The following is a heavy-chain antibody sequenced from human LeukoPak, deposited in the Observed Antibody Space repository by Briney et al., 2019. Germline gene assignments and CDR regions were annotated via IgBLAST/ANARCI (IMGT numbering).Heavy chain of an antibody. CDR1: GFTFSNYG. CDR3: ARGGYMVRGVIGY. D-gene: IGHD3-10*01. Sequence: SGGSLRLSCAASGFTFSNYGVHWVRQAPGKGLEWVSFIRFDGSNKYYADSVKGRFTISRDSSKNTLYLQMKSLRAEDTAVYYCARGGYMVRGVIGYWGQGTLVTVSS. CDR2: IRFDGSNK. V-gene: IGHV3-30*02. J-gene: IGHJ4*02.